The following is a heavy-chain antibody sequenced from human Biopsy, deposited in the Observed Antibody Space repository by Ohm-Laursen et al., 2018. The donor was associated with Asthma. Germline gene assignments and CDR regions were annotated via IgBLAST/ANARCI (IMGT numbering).Heavy chain of an antibody. V-gene: IGHV3-7*01. CDR1: GFTFGDYW. Sequence: SLRLSCSASGFTFGDYWMSWVRQAPGKGLEWVANIKHDGTEKNHVDSLNGRFTISRNNAKNSLYLQMNSLTAEDTAVYCCARTFHFWSPYHDEHYQLWGQGTLVTVSS. CDR3: ARTFHFWSPYHDEHYQL. D-gene: IGHD3-3*02. J-gene: IGHJ1*01. CDR2: IKHDGTEK.